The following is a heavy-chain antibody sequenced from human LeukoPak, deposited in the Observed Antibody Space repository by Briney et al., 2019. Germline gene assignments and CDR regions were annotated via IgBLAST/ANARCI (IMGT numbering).Heavy chain of an antibody. CDR1: GFTFSSFA. CDR3: AKGGYYEGSCYYPLGFDY. V-gene: IGHV3-23*01. J-gene: IGHJ4*02. D-gene: IGHD3-22*01. Sequence: GGSLRLSCAASGFTFSSFAMTWVRQAPGKGLEWVSDISGSGGSTYYADAVKGRFTISRDNSKNTLYLQMNSLRAEDTAVYYCAKGGYYEGSCYYPLGFDYWGQGTLVTVSS. CDR2: ISGSGGST.